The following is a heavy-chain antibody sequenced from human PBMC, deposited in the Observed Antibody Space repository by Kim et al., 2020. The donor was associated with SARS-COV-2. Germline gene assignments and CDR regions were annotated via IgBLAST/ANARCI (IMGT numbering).Heavy chain of an antibody. V-gene: IGHV3-30*03. CDR2: IAYDGYKE. CDR1: GFTFSSYG. D-gene: IGHD3-22*01. J-gene: IGHJ4*02. Sequence: GGSLRLSCAASGFTFSSYGMHWVRQAPGKGLEWVSVIAYDGYKEYYADSVKGRFSISRDNSKNTLYLQMHSLRAEDTAVYYCATSRYYYDSNGFYPYYFDSWGQGTLVTVSS. CDR3: ATSRYYYDSNGFYPYYFDS.